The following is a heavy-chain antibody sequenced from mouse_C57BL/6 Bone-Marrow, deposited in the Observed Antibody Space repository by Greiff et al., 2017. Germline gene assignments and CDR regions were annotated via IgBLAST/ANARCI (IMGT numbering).Heavy chain of an antibody. Sequence: VQLQQPGAELVKPGASVKMSCKASGYTFTSYWITWVKQRPGQGLEWIGDIYPGSGSTDYNEKFKSKATLTVDTSSSTAYMQLSSLTSEDSAVYYCASPLYWYFDVWGTGTTVTVSS. CDR2: IYPGSGST. CDR1: GYTFTSYW. CDR3: ASPLYWYFDV. J-gene: IGHJ1*03. V-gene: IGHV1-55*01.